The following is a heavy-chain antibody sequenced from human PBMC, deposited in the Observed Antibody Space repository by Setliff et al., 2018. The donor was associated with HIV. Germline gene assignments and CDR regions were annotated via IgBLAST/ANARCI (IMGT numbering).Heavy chain of an antibody. CDR1: GNFISSDIYF. V-gene: IGHV4-61*09. CDR3: VTGPGGPVGRDPPNGY. CDR2: IYASGVI. D-gene: IGHD2-2*03. Sequence: SETLSLTCNVSGNFISSDIYFWSRIRQPAGKGLEWLGHIYASGVIKHNPSLKSRVIISVDTSRSQFSLTLKSVTAADSAIYFCVTGPGGPVGRDPPNGYWGQGTLVTVSS. J-gene: IGHJ4*02.